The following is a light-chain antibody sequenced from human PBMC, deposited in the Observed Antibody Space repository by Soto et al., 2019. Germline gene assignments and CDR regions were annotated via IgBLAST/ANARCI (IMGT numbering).Light chain of an antibody. CDR1: QSISSY. V-gene: IGKV1-39*01. CDR3: QQSYSTPFT. J-gene: IGKJ3*01. CDR2: AAS. Sequence: DIQMTQSPSSLSASVGDRVTITCRASQSISSYLNWYQQKPGKAPKLLIYAASSLQSGVPSRFSGSGSGTDFILTISSLQPEDFATYNCQQSYSTPFTFGPGTKVDIK.